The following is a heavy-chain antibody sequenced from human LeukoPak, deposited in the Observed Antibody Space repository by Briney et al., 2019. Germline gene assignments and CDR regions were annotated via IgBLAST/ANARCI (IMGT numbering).Heavy chain of an antibody. CDR1: GGSFSGYY. V-gene: IGHV4-34*01. Sequence: SETLSLTCAAYGGSFSGYYWSWIRQPPGKGLEWIGEINHSGSTNYNPSLKSRVTISVDTSKNQFSLKLSSVTAADTAVYYCATLPGIAVAGTTSDWGQGTLVTVSS. J-gene: IGHJ4*02. CDR2: INHSGST. D-gene: IGHD6-19*01. CDR3: ATLPGIAVAGTTSD.